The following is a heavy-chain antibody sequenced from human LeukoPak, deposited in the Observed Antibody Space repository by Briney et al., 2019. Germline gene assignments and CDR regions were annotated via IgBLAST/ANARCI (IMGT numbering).Heavy chain of an antibody. CDR3: ARDYYDSSGYQDAFDI. J-gene: IGHJ3*02. CDR2: ISSSSSTI. V-gene: IGHV3-48*04. D-gene: IGHD3-22*01. Sequence: PGGCLRLSCAASGFTFSSYSMNWVRQAPGKGLEWVSYISSSSSTIYYADSVKGRFTISRDNAKNSLYLQMNSLRAEDTALYYCARDYYDSSGYQDAFDIWGQGTMVTVSS. CDR1: GFTFSSYS.